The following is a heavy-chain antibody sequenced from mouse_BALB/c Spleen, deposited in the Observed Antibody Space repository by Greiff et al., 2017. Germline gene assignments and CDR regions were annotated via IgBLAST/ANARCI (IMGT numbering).Heavy chain of an antibody. Sequence: EVQLVESGPGLVKPSQSLSLTCTVTGYSITSDYAWNWIRQFPGNKLEWMGYISYSGSTSYNPSLKSRISITRDTSKNQFFLQLNSVTTEDTATYYCARGHGYDGFAYWGQGTLVTVSA. D-gene: IGHD2-2*01. J-gene: IGHJ3*01. CDR3: ARGHGYDGFAY. CDR1: GYSITSDYA. V-gene: IGHV3-2*02. CDR2: ISYSGST.